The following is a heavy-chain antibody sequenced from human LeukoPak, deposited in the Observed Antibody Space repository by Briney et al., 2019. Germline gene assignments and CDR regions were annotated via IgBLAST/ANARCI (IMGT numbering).Heavy chain of an antibody. CDR2: IYTSGST. V-gene: IGHV4-61*02. Sequence: SETLSLTCTVSGGSISCGSYYWSWIRQPAGKGLEWVVRIYTSGSTNSNPSLKSRVTISVDTSKNQFSLKLSSVTAADTAVYYCAREIAYDFWSGYLHQSDYWGQGTLVTVSS. D-gene: IGHD3-3*01. J-gene: IGHJ4*02. CDR3: AREIAYDFWSGYLHQSDY. CDR1: GGSISCGSYY.